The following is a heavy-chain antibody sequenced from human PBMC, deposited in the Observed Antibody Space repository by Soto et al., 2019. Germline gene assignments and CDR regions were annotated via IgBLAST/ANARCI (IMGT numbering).Heavy chain of an antibody. CDR1: GFTFGDYA. J-gene: IGHJ4*02. CDR2: IRSKAYGGTT. Sequence: PGGSLRLSCTASGFTFGDYAMSWVRQAPGKGLEWVGFIRSKAYGGTTEYAASVKGRFTISRDDSKSIAYLQMNSLKTEDTAVYYCTREGGYSGSGIGEGFDYWGQGTLVTVSS. CDR3: TREGGYSGSGIGEGFDY. V-gene: IGHV3-49*04. D-gene: IGHD5-12*01.